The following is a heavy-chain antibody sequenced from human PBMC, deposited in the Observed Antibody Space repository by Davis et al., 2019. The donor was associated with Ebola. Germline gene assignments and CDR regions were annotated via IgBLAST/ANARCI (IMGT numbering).Heavy chain of an antibody. Sequence: AASVKVSCKASGYTFTSYAMNWVRQAPGQGLEWMGWINTNTGNPTYAQGFTGRFVFSLDTSVSTAYLQISSLKAEDTAVYYCARDSLWYYDSSGYYSPGMDVWGKGTTVTVSS. CDR2: INTNTGNP. V-gene: IGHV7-4-1*02. CDR1: GYTFTSYA. D-gene: IGHD3-22*01. J-gene: IGHJ6*04. CDR3: ARDSLWYYDSSGYYSPGMDV.